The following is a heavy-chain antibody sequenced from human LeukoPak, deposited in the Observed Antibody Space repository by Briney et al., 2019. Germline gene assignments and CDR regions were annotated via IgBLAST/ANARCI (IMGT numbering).Heavy chain of an antibody. CDR2: IDPSDSYT. CDR3: AYSGRWLQSYGMDV. Sequence: GESLQISCKGSGYSFTSYWISWVRQMPGKGLEWMGRIDPSDSYTNYSPSFQGHVTISADKSISTAYLQWSSLKASDTAMYYRAYSGRWLQSYGMDVWGQGTTVTVSS. V-gene: IGHV5-10-1*01. CDR1: GYSFTSYW. D-gene: IGHD5-24*01. J-gene: IGHJ6*02.